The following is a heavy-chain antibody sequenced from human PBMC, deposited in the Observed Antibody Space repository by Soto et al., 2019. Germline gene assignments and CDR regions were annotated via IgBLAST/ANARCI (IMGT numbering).Heavy chain of an antibody. J-gene: IGHJ6*02. V-gene: IGHV2-5*02. CDR2: IYWDDDK. Sequence: QITLKESGPTLVKPTQTLTLTCTFSGFSLSTPGVGVGWIRQPPGKALEWLALIYWDDDKRYNPSLNSILTITKDTSKNQVVLTMTNVDPVDTATYYCVQSRCGGDCLQSYSSHSYYGLDVWGQGTTVTVSS. CDR1: GFSLSTPGVG. CDR3: VQSRCGGDCLQSYSSHSYYGLDV. D-gene: IGHD2-21*02.